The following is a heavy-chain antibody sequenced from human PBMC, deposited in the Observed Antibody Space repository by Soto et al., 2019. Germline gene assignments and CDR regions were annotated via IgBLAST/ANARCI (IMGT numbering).Heavy chain of an antibody. J-gene: IGHJ4*02. CDR3: ARVSVGAYYFDY. Sequence: EVQLVESGGGLAQPGGSLRLSCAASGFIFSSYWMHWVRQAPGKGLVWVSRINSDGSRTSYADSVKGRFTISRDNAKNTLNLQMNSLRAEDTAVSYCARVSVGAYYFDYWGQGILVTVSS. D-gene: IGHD1-26*01. V-gene: IGHV3-74*01. CDR2: INSDGSRT. CDR1: GFIFSSYW.